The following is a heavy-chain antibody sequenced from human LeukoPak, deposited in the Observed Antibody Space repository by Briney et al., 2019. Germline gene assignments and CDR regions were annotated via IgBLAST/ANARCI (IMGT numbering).Heavy chain of an antibody. Sequence: ASVKVSCKASGYTFTGYYMHWVRQAPGQGLEWMGWINPNSGGTNYAQKFQGRVTMTRDTSISTAYMELSRLRSDDTAVYYCARRTSGYSYGIDYWGQGTLVTVSS. J-gene: IGHJ4*02. D-gene: IGHD5-18*01. CDR2: INPNSGGT. CDR3: ARRTSGYSYGIDY. V-gene: IGHV1-2*02. CDR1: GYTFTGYY.